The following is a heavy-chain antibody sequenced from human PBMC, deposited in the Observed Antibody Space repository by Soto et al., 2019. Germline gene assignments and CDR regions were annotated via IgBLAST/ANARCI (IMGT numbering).Heavy chain of an antibody. CDR3: ARNPYGQWVVPLYCDL. J-gene: IGHJ4*02. D-gene: IGHD6-19*01. V-gene: IGHV3-48*03. CDR1: GFSISDYE. CDR2: ISGSGSTV. Sequence: DVQLVESGGDLAQPGGSLRLSCAASGFSISDYEMNWVRQAPGKGLEWVSYISGSGSTVYYADSVKGRFTISRDNDKNSVFLQINTLRVEDAAIYYCARNPYGQWVVPLYCDLWGQGTLVTVSS.